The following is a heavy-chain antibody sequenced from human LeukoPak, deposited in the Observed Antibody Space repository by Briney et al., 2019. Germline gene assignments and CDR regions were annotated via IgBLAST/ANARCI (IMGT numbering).Heavy chain of an antibody. CDR1: GFTFSSYS. CDR3: ARDAYYDFWSGYYVSLYMDV. V-gene: IGHV3-48*01. D-gene: IGHD3-3*01. CDR2: ISSSSSTI. Sequence: PGGSLRLSCAASGFTFSSYSMNWVRQAPGKGLEWVSYISSSSSTIYYADSVKGRFTISRDNAKNSLYLQMNSLRAEDTAVYYCARDAYYDFWSGYYVSLYMDVWGKGTTVTVSS. J-gene: IGHJ6*03.